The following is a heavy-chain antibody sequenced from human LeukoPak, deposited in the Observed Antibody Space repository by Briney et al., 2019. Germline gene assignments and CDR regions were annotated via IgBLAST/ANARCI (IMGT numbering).Heavy chain of an antibody. V-gene: IGHV1-69*01. CDR2: IIPIFGTA. CDR1: GGTFSSYA. D-gene: IGHD1/OR15-1a*01. J-gene: IGHJ6*02. CDR3: AREPFEQYYYYGMDV. Sequence: SEKVSCKASGGTFSSYAISWVRQAPGQGLEWMGGIIPIFGTANYAQKFQGRVTITADESTSTAYMELSSLRSEDTAVYYCAREPFEQYYYYGMDVWGQGTTVTVSS.